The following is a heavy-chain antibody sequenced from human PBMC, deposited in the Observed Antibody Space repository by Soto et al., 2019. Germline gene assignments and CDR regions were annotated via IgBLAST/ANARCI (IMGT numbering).Heavy chain of an antibody. CDR1: GYTFTSYH. CDR2: ISAYNTNT. Sequence: QVQLVQSGAEVKKPGASVKVSCKTSGYTFTSYHISWVRQAPGQGLEWMGWISAYNTNTNYAQKFQGRVTMTTDTLTSTAYRELRSLRPDDTAVYYCARDTPPTDYWGQGTLVTVSS. J-gene: IGHJ4*02. CDR3: ARDTPPTDY. V-gene: IGHV1-18*01.